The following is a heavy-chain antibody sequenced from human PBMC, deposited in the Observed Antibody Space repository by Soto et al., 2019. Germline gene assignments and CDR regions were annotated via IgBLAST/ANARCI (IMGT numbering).Heavy chain of an antibody. Sequence: QVQLVQSGAEVKKPGSSVKVSCKASGGTFSSYTISWVRQAPGQGLEWMGGIIPIFGSANYAQKFQGRVTITADESTSTAYMELSSLRSEDTAVYYCARRYCISTSCHYSGMDVWGQGTTVTVSS. CDR3: ARRYCISTSCHYSGMDV. CDR2: IIPIFGSA. J-gene: IGHJ6*02. V-gene: IGHV1-69*12. CDR1: GGTFSSYT. D-gene: IGHD2-2*01.